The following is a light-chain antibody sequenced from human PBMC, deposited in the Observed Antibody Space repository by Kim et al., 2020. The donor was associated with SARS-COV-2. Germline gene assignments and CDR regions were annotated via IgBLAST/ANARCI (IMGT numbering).Light chain of an antibody. V-gene: IGKV1-39*01. CDR2: AAS. Sequence: DIQMTQSPSSLAASVGARVTIACRASQSISTYLNWYQQKPGKAPKLLIYAASSLQSGVPSRFSGSGSGTDFTLTISSLQPEDCATYYCQQSHTTPLLTFGGGTKLEI. CDR3: QQSHTTPLLT. CDR1: QSISTY. J-gene: IGKJ4*01.